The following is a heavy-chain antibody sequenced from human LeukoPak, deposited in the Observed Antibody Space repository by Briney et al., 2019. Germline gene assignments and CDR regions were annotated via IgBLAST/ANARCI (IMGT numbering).Heavy chain of an antibody. CDR2: ISGSGGRT. D-gene: IGHD6-19*01. Sequence: GGSLRLSCAASGFIFSSYAMSWVRLAPGKGLEWISVISGSGGRTDYADSVKGRFTISRDNSKNTLYLQMTSLRAEDTAVYYCAKSALAVAGIVPVESELDYWGQGTLVTVSS. CDR1: GFIFSSYA. V-gene: IGHV3-23*01. J-gene: IGHJ4*02. CDR3: AKSALAVAGIVPVESELDY.